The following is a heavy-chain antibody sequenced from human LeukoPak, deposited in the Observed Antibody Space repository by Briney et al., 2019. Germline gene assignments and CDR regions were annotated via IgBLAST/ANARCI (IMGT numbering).Heavy chain of an antibody. J-gene: IGHJ6*02. D-gene: IGHD3-3*01. Sequence: TGGSLRLSCAASGLTFSSYGMHWVGQAPGKGLEWVAVIWYDGSNKYYADSVKGRFTISRDNSKNTLYLQMNSLRAEDTAVYYCAIERQEWLLLNTDYYYYGMDVWGQGTTVTVSS. CDR3: AIERQEWLLLNTDYYYYGMDV. V-gene: IGHV3-33*08. CDR1: GLTFSSYG. CDR2: IWYDGSNK.